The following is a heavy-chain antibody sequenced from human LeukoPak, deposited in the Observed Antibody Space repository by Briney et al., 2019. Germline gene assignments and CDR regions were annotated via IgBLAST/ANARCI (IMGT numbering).Heavy chain of an antibody. V-gene: IGHV3-33*01. D-gene: IGHD6-6*01. J-gene: IGHJ6*03. CDR1: GFAFSTYG. CDR2: IRYDGSNK. CDR3: ARDLGIPARGGYMDV. Sequence: GGSLRLSCAASGFAFSTYGMHWVRQAPGKGLEWVAVIRYDGSNKYYAESVKGRFTISRDNLKNTLYLQMNSLRADDTAVYYRARDLGIPARGGYMDVWGIGTTVSVSS.